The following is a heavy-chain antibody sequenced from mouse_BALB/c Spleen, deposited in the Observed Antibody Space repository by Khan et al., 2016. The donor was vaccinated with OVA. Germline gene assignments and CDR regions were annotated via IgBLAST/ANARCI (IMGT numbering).Heavy chain of an antibody. CDR3: ARNGNWYIDA. CDR1: GYTFSWYW. V-gene: IGHV1-9*01. CDR2: ILPGSGST. J-gene: IGHJ1*01. Sequence: QVQLPPSLSYLLKPGASVKISCKATGYTFSWYWIEWVKQRPGHGLEWIGEILPGSGSTNYNEKFKGKATITADTSSNTVYMQLSTLTSEDSDVYYCARNGNWYIDAW. D-gene: IGHD2-1*01.